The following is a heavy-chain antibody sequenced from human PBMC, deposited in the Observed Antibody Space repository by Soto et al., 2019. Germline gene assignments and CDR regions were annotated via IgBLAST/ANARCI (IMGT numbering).Heavy chain of an antibody. CDR2: ISGYNGNT. V-gene: IGHV1-18*01. CDR3: ARDGGGYFDC. J-gene: IGHJ4*02. D-gene: IGHD3-16*01. CDR1: GYTFTGYG. Sequence: QVQLVQSGAEVKKPGASVKVSCKASGYTFTGYGISWVRQAPGQGLEWLGWISGYNGNTNYAQKFQCRVPMTTDTSTSTGYMELRSLTSDDTAVYYCARDGGGYFDCWGQGPLVTVSS.